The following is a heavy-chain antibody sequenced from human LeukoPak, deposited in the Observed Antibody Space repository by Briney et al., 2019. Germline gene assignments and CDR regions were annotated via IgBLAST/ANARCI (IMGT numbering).Heavy chain of an antibody. J-gene: IGHJ4*02. CDR3: AKDGGNYDSSGYLGY. V-gene: IGHV3-30*18. D-gene: IGHD3-22*01. CDR1: GFTFSSYG. Sequence: GGSLRLSCAASGFTFSSYGMHWVRQAPGKGLEWVAVISYDGSNKYYADSVKGRFTISRDNSKNTLYLQMNSLRAEDTAVYYCAKDGGNYDSSGYLGYWGQGTLVTVSS. CDR2: ISYDGSNK.